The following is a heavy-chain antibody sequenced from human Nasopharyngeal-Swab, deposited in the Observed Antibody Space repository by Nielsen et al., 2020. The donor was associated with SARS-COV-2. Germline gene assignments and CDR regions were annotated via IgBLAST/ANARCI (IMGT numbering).Heavy chain of an antibody. D-gene: IGHD3-16*01. V-gene: IGHV3-23*01. CDR1: GFTFSAYA. CDR2: ISVSGGNT. J-gene: IGHJ4*02. Sequence: GGSLRLSCAVSGFTFSAYALSWVRQAPGKGLEWVSGISVSGGNTYYADSVAGRFIISRDNSNSRLFLQINSLRAEDTAVYYCARASWGLSVFDRWGQGTLVTVSS. CDR3: ARASWGLSVFDR.